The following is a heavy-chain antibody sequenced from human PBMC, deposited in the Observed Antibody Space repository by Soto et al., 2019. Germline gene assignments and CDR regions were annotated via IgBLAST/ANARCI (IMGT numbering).Heavy chain of an antibody. D-gene: IGHD1-1*01. Sequence: GSVKVSCKASGFTFTNYYIHWVRQAPGQGLEWMGLINPSGGGTFYAQKFQGRVTVTRDTSTGTVYMELSNLRSEDTAVYFCARDSGDTTLRQWGRSFHYWGQGTLVTVSS. CDR2: INPSGGGT. CDR3: ARDSGDTTLRQWGRSFHY. J-gene: IGHJ4*02. CDR1: GFTFTNYY. V-gene: IGHV1-46*01.